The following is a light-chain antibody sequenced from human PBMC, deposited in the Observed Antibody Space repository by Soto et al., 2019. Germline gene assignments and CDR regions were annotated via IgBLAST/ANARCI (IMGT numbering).Light chain of an antibody. CDR3: QQYNNWPRT. CDR2: TAS. CDR1: QTVGRN. J-gene: IGKJ1*01. V-gene: IGKV3-15*01. Sequence: EIAMTQSPTSLSVSPGERAILSCRASQTVGRNLAWYQQKPGQAPRLLIHTASTRAPGIPARFSGSGSGTEFTLTVSSLQSEDFAIYYCQQYNNWPRTFGLGTKVEVK.